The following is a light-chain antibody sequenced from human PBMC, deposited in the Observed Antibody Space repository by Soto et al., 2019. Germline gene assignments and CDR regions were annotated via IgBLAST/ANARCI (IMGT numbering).Light chain of an antibody. Sequence: VMKQSPPTLSVSTGERATLSCRASQSVSSNLAWYQQKPGQAPRLLIYGASSRATGIPDRFSGSGSGTDFTLTISRLEPEDFAVYYCQQYGRSGTFGQGTKVDIK. CDR1: QSVSSN. J-gene: IGKJ1*01. CDR3: QQYGRSGT. V-gene: IGKV3-20*01. CDR2: GAS.